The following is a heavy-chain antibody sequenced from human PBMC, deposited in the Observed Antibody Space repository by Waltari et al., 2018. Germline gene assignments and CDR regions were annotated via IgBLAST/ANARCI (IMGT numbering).Heavy chain of an antibody. V-gene: IGHV1-24*01. CDR2: LCPEDGET. Sequence: QVQLVQSGPEVKKPGASVKVSCKVSGYTLTELSMHWVGPAPGTGLEWVGGLCPEDGETNYAQKFQGRVTRTEDTSTATAYMELSSLRSEDTAVYYCATVASSGYNWFDPWGQGTLVTVSS. D-gene: IGHD6-13*01. J-gene: IGHJ5*02. CDR3: ATVASSGYNWFDP. CDR1: GYTLTELS.